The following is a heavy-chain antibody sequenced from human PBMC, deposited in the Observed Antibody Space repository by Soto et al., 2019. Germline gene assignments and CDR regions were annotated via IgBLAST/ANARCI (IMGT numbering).Heavy chain of an antibody. CDR1: GFTFSSYG. J-gene: IGHJ6*02. Sequence: QVQLVESGGGVVQPGRSLRLSCAASGFTFSSYGMHWVRQAPGKGLEWVAVISYDGSNKYYADSVKGRFTISRDNLKNXLYLQMNSLRAEDTAVYYCAKDRAKYIYYYYGMDVWGQGTTVTVSS. D-gene: IGHD1-1*01. V-gene: IGHV3-30*18. CDR3: AKDRAKYIYYYYGMDV. CDR2: ISYDGSNK.